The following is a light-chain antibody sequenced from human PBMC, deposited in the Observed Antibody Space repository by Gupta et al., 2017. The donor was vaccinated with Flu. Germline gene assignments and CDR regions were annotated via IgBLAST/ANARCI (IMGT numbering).Light chain of an antibody. CDR3: QQYKNYPST. J-gene: IGKJ2*01. CDR2: MAS. V-gene: IGKV1-5*03. Sequence: PSTLSASVGDRVTITGRASQSSNSWLAWYQQKPGKAPNFLIYMASSLESGVSSRFSGSGSGTECTLTISSLQPDDFATYYCQQYKNYPSTFGQGTKLETK. CDR1: QSSNSW.